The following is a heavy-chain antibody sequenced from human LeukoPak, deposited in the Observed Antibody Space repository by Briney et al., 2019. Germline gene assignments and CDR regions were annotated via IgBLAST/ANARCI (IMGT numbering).Heavy chain of an antibody. J-gene: IGHJ4*02. CDR1: GGSISSYY. Sequence: SETLSLTCTVSGGSISSYYWSWIRQPPGKGLEWIGYIYYSGSTNYNPSLKSRVTISVDTSKNQFSLKLSSVTAADTAVYYCARGVRGVTAYYFDNWGQGTLVTVSS. CDR3: ARGVRGVTAYYFDN. V-gene: IGHV4-59*01. D-gene: IGHD3-10*01. CDR2: IYYSGST.